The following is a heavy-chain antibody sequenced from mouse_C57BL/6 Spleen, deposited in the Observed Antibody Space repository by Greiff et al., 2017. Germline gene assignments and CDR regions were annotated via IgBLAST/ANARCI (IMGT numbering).Heavy chain of an antibody. CDR3: ARSNDGYPFAY. CDR2: IYPGDGDT. D-gene: IGHD2-3*01. J-gene: IGHJ3*01. Sequence: QVQLQQSGPELVKPGASVKISCKASGYAFSRSWMNWVKQRPGKGLEWIGRIYPGDGDTNYNGKFKGKATLTADKSSSTAYMQLSSLTSEDSAVYFCARSNDGYPFAYWGQGTLVTVSA. V-gene: IGHV1-82*01. CDR1: GYAFSRSW.